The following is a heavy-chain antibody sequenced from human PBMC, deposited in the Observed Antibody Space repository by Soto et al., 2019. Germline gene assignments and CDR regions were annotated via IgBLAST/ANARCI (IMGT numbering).Heavy chain of an antibody. V-gene: IGHV5-10-1*01. J-gene: IGHJ4*02. CDR3: ARHRYNSGLIYFDS. CDR1: GYSFTNYW. Sequence: GESLKISCKGSGYSFTNYWISWVRQMPGKGLEWMGRIDPSDSYTNYSPSFQGHVTISADKSINIAYLQWSSLKASDTAMYYCARHRYNSGLIYFDSWGQGTLVTVSS. D-gene: IGHD6-19*01. CDR2: IDPSDSYT.